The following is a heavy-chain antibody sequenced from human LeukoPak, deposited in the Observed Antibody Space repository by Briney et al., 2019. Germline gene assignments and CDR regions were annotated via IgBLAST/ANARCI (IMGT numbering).Heavy chain of an antibody. CDR3: ARLAAQGGY. J-gene: IGHJ4*02. Sequence: SDTLSLTCAVAGYSISRGYYGGWMRPPPGKGLEWIGSIYHSGSTYYNPSLKSRVTISVDTSKNQFSLKLSSVTAADTAVYYCARLAAQGGYWGQGTLVTVSS. V-gene: IGHV4-38-2*01. CDR2: IYHSGST. CDR1: GYSISRGYY. D-gene: IGHD6-13*01.